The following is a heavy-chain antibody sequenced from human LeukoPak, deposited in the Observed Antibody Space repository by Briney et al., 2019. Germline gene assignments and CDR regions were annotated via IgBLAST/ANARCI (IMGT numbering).Heavy chain of an antibody. Sequence: PGGSLRLSCAASGFTFSSYAMSWVRQAPGKGLEWVSAISGSGGSTYYADSVKGRFTISRDNSKNTLYLQMNSLRAEDTAVYYCAKGGPGCGSGGSCYPYWGQGTLVTVSS. V-gene: IGHV3-23*01. CDR2: ISGSGGST. CDR3: AKGGPGCGSGGSCYPY. J-gene: IGHJ4*02. CDR1: GFTFSSYA. D-gene: IGHD2-15*01.